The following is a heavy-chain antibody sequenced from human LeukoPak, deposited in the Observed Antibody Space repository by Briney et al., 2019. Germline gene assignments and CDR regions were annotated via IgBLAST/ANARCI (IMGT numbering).Heavy chain of an antibody. D-gene: IGHD6-19*01. V-gene: IGHV3-23*01. CDR3: ANDRAQIAVAGIDY. CDR1: GFTFSSYT. J-gene: IGHJ4*02. CDR2: ISGSGDST. Sequence: GGSLRLSCAASGFTFSSYTMIWVRQAPGKGLEWVSAISGSGDSTSYADSVKGRFTISRDNSKNTLYLQMNSLRAEDTAVYYCANDRAQIAVAGIDYWGQGTLVTVSS.